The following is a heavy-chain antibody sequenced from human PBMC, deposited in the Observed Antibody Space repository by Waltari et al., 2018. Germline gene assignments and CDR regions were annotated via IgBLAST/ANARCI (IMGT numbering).Heavy chain of an antibody. Sequence: QVQLVQSGSEMKKRGASAKISCKASGYTFINYGVIWVRQAPGQGLEWMGWINTNTGKPTYAQGFTGRFVFSSDTSVNTAYLQISNLKTEDTAVYYCARGDIVIVPAADNWFDPWGQGTLVTVSS. D-gene: IGHD2-15*01. V-gene: IGHV7-4-1*02. CDR1: GYTFINYG. CDR2: INTNTGKP. J-gene: IGHJ5*02. CDR3: ARGDIVIVPAADNWFDP.